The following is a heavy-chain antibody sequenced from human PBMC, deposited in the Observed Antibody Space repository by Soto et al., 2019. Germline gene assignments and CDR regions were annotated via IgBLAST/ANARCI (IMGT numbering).Heavy chain of an antibody. CDR2: ISSNGGST. J-gene: IGHJ4*02. D-gene: IGHD2-15*01. V-gene: IGHV3-64*04. CDR3: AKDDCSGGSCYSANFDY. Sequence: GGSLRLSCSASGFTFSIYAMHWVRQAPGKGLEYVSAISSNGGSTYYADSVKGRFTISRDNSKNTLYLQMNSLRAEDTAVYYCAKDDCSGGSCYSANFDYWGQGTLVTVSS. CDR1: GFTFSIYA.